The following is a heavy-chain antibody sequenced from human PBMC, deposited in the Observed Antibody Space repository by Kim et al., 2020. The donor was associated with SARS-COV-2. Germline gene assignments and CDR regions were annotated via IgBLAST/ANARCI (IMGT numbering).Heavy chain of an antibody. CDR3: ARDALYGSGSYLGYY. Sequence: GGSLRLSCAASGFTFSSYGMHWVRQAPGKGLEWVAVIWYDGSNKYYADSVKGRFTISRDNSKNTLYLQMNSLRAEDAAVYYCARDALYGSGSYLGYYWGQGALVAVSS. D-gene: IGHD3-10*01. J-gene: IGHJ4*02. V-gene: IGHV3-33*01. CDR2: IWYDGSNK. CDR1: GFTFSSYG.